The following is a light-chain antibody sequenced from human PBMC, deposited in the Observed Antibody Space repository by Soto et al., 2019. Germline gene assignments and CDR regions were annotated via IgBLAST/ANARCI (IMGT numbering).Light chain of an antibody. CDR3: QQRSDWPWT. Sequence: EIVLTQSPATLSLSPGERATLPCRASQSVSSYLAWYQQKPGQAPRLLMYEASTRATGIPARFSGGGSGTDFTLTISSLEPEDFAVYYCQQRSDWPWTFGQGTKVEIK. J-gene: IGKJ1*01. CDR1: QSVSSY. CDR2: EAS. V-gene: IGKV3-11*01.